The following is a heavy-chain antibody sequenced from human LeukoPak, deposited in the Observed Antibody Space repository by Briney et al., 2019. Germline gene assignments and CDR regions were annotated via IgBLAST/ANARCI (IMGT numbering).Heavy chain of an antibody. Sequence: PSESLSLTCTVSGGSIISGSYYWSWIRQPTGKGLEWIGRIYTSGSTNYNPSLKSRVTISVDTSKNQFSLKLSSVTAAGTAVYYCARGPDSSGYYFFDYRGQGTLVTVSS. CDR1: GGSIISGSYY. D-gene: IGHD3-22*01. CDR2: IYTSGST. V-gene: IGHV4-61*02. CDR3: ARGPDSSGYYFFDY. J-gene: IGHJ4*02.